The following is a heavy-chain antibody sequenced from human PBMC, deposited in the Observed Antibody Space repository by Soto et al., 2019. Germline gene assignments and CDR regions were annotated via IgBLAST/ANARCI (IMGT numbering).Heavy chain of an antibody. CDR3: SRDRILGQTIVAPDSMAIDY. V-gene: IGHV3-23*01. Sequence: GGSLTLSCAACDFSCSAYSMCWVRQAPEKGQERISTIIKDTRTTYYVDSGTGRFTISRDNSKNTVYLEMNSLRVEDTALYFCSRDRILGQTIVAPDSMAIDYWGQGTLVTVSS. CDR1: DFSCSAYS. J-gene: IGHJ4*02. D-gene: IGHD2-2*01. CDR2: IIKDTRTT.